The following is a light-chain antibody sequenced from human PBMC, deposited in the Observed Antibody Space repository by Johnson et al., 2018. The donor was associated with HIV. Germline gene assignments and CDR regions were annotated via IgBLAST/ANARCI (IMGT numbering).Light chain of an antibody. CDR3: GTWDSSLSAGKV. V-gene: IGLV1-51*02. Sequence: QSVLTQPPSVSAAPGQKVTISCSGSSSNIGNNYVSWYQQVPGTAPKLLIYENNKRPSGIPDRFSGSQSGTSATLGITGLQTGDEADYYCGTWDSSLSAGKVFGTGTKVTVL. J-gene: IGLJ1*01. CDR1: SSNIGNNY. CDR2: ENN.